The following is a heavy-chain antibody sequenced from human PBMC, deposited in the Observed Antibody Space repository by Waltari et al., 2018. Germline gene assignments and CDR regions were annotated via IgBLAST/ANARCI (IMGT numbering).Heavy chain of an antibody. CDR3: ARGPYYYGSGNQGDY. V-gene: IGHV4-34*01. CDR2: INHSGST. Sequence: QVQLQQWGAGLLKPSETLSLTCAVYGGSFSGYYWSWIRQPPGKGLEWIGEINHSGSTNYNPSLKRRVTISVDTSKNQFSLKLSSVTAADTAVYYCARGPYYYGSGNQGDYWGQGTLVTVSS. CDR1: GGSFSGYY. J-gene: IGHJ4*02. D-gene: IGHD3-10*01.